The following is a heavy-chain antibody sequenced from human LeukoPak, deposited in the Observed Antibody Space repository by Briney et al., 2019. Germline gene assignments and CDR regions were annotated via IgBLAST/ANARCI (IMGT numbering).Heavy chain of an antibody. D-gene: IGHD3-22*01. CDR3: ARGPYYDTSKTSAFDI. V-gene: IGHV4-4*07. CDR2: IYTSGTT. J-gene: IGHJ3*02. CDR1: GGSISSYY. Sequence: SETLSVTCTVPGGSISSYYWSRIRQPAGEGLGWSGRIYTSGTTNYNPSLMSRATMSLDTSKNQFSLTLSSATAADTAVYYCARGPYYDTSKTSAFDIWGQGTMVAVSS.